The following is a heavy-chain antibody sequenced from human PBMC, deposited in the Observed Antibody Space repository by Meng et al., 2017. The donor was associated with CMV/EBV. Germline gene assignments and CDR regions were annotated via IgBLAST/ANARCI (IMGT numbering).Heavy chain of an antibody. D-gene: IGHD3-3*01. CDR2: ISYDGSNK. J-gene: IGHJ6*02. Sequence: GESLKISCAASGFTFSSYAMHWVRQAPGKGLEWVAVISYDGSNKYYADSVKGRFTISRDNSKNTLYLQMNSLRAEDTAVYYCARPGYYDFWSGYYPTGLSMDVWGQGTTVTVSS. V-gene: IGHV3-30-3*01. CDR3: ARPGYYDFWSGYYPTGLSMDV. CDR1: GFTFSSYA.